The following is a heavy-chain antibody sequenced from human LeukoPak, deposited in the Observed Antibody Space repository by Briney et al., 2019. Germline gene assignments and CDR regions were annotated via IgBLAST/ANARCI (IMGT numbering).Heavy chain of an antibody. CDR3: ARHSLGPHNWNYVGSDY. Sequence: GESLKISCKGSGYSFTSYWIGWVRQMPGKGLEWMGIIYPGDSDTRYSPSFQGQVTISADKSISTAYLQWSSLKASDTAMYYCARHSLGPHNWNYVGSDYWGQGTLVTVSS. D-gene: IGHD1-7*01. CDR1: GYSFTSYW. V-gene: IGHV5-51*01. CDR2: IYPGDSDT. J-gene: IGHJ4*02.